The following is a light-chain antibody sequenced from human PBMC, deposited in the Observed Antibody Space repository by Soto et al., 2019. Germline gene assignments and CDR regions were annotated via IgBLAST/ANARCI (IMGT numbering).Light chain of an antibody. CDR3: NSYTSTRTVV. J-gene: IGLJ2*01. CDR2: DVS. CDR1: SSDLGSYNY. V-gene: IGLV2-14*03. Sequence: QSALTQPASVSGSPGQSITISCTGTSSDLGSYNYVSWYQQHPGKAPKLIIYDVSNQPSGVSDRFSGSKSGHTASLTTSGLQAADEADYYCNSYTSTRTVVFGGGPKLTFL.